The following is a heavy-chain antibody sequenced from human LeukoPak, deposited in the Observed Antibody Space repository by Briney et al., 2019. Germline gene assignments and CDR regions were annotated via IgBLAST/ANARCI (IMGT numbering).Heavy chain of an antibody. CDR3: ARDARAYSSSSETFDY. V-gene: IGHV3-23*05. J-gene: IGHJ4*02. CDR1: GFNFMQYG. Sequence: GGTLRLSCVGSGFNFMQYGMMWVRQAPGKGLEWVSTIHPSGINTHHADSVKGRFTISRDNSKNTLYLQMNSLRAEDTAVYYCARDARAYSSSSETFDYWGQGTLVTVSS. D-gene: IGHD6-6*01. CDR2: IHPSGINT.